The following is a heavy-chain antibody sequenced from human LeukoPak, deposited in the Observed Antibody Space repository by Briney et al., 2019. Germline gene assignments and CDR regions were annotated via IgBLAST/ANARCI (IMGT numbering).Heavy chain of an antibody. CDR3: AKIEIYGSGSVPTTWFDP. J-gene: IGHJ5*02. CDR2: MSGSDGST. D-gene: IGHD3-10*01. CDR1: GFTFSSYA. V-gene: IGHV3-23*01. Sequence: PGGSLRLSCAASGFTFSSYAMSWVRQAPGKGLEWVSAMSGSDGSTYYADSVKGRFTISRDNSKNTLYLQMNSLRAEDTAVYYCAKIEIYGSGSVPTTWFDPWGQGTLVTVS.